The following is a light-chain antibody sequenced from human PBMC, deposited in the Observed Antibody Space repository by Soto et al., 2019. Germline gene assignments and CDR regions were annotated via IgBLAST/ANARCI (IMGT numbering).Light chain of an antibody. CDR2: GAS. V-gene: IGKV4-1*01. CDR3: QQIIYFPT. J-gene: IGKJ1*01. Sequence: DNMLTQYPHSLPVSLGERATINCRPSRSVLFTCIDKSFVAWYQQQPGQSTKLLINGASTREPGVPGRFSGSWARAEFTLNISSLQAEDVASYCYQQIIYFPTFGQGTKVDIK. CDR1: RSVLFTCIDKSF.